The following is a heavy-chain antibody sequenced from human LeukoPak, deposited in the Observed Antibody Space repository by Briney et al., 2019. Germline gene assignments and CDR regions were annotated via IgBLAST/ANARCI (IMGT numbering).Heavy chain of an antibody. Sequence: GGSLRLTCAASGFTISGNSMNWVRQAPGKGLEWVSCISSSSSSIYYADSVKGRFTISRDNAKNSLYLQLNSLRAEDTAVYYCARWTAARGGYYDYWGQGTLVTVSS. CDR3: ARWTAARGGYYDY. CDR1: GFTISGNS. D-gene: IGHD6-13*01. V-gene: IGHV3-48*01. J-gene: IGHJ4*02. CDR2: ISSSSSSI.